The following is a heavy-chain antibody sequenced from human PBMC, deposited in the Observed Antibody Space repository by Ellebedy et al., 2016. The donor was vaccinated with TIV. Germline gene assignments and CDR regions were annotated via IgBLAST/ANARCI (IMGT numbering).Heavy chain of an antibody. J-gene: IGHJ5*02. CDR2: ITGGGGST. V-gene: IGHV3-23*01. D-gene: IGHD2-15*01. CDR3: AKVVKGSLDP. CDR1: GFTFSSFA. Sequence: GGSLRLXXAASGFTFSSFAMTWVRQAPGRGLEWVSSITGGGGSTYYADSVKGRFTISRDNAKNSLYLQMNSLRAEDTAVYYCAKVVKGSLDPWGQGTLVTVSS.